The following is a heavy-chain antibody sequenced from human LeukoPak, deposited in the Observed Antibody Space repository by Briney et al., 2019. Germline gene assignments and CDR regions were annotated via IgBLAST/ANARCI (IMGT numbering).Heavy chain of an antibody. V-gene: IGHV1-69*05. Sequence: SVKVSCKASGGTFSSYAISWVRQAPGQGLEWMGRIIPIFGTANYAQKFQGRVTITTDESTSTAYMELSSLRSEDTAVYYCARGPHDYAAACLVDYWGQGTLVTVSS. CDR3: ARGPHDYAAACLVDY. CDR2: IIPIFGTA. J-gene: IGHJ4*02. D-gene: IGHD6-13*01. CDR1: GGTFSSYA.